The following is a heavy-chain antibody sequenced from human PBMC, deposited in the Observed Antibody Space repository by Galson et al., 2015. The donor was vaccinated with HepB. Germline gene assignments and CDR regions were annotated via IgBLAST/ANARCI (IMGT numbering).Heavy chain of an antibody. D-gene: IGHD3-10*01. Sequence: SLRLSCAASGFTFSNAWMSWVRQAPGKGLEWVGRIKSKTDGGTTDYAAPVKGRFTISRDDSKNTLYLQMNSLKTEDTAVYYCTTEEGIWFGDLSDYYGMDVWGQGTTVTVSS. CDR3: TTEEGIWFGDLSDYYGMDV. V-gene: IGHV3-15*01. CDR2: IKSKTDGGTT. J-gene: IGHJ6*02. CDR1: GFTFSNAW.